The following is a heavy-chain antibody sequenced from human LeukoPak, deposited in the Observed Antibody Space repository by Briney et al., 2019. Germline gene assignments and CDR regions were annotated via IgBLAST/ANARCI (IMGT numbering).Heavy chain of an antibody. CDR3: ARSDGWNYDFWSGYLNPYYYYYMDV. Sequence: SETLSLTCTVSGGSISSYYWSWIRQPPGKGLEWIGYIYYSGSTNYNPSLKSRVTISVDTSKNQFSLKLSSVTAADTAVYYCARSDGWNYDFWSGYLNPYYYYYMDVWGKGATVTVSS. V-gene: IGHV4-59*01. D-gene: IGHD3-3*01. CDR2: IYYSGST. CDR1: GGSISSYY. J-gene: IGHJ6*03.